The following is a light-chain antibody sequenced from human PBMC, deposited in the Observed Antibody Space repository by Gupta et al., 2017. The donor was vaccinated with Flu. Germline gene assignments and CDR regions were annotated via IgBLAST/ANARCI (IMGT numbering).Light chain of an antibody. CDR3: QHKDSSPFT. CDR2: AAS. J-gene: IGKJ2*01. CDR1: QGISSY. Sequence: PSSLSASTGDRVTITWRASQGISSYLAWYQQKPGKAPKLLIYAASTVKSGVPSRFSGSGSGTDFTLTISGRQSEDFATYYCQHKDSSPFTFGQGTKLDIK. V-gene: IGKV1-8*01.